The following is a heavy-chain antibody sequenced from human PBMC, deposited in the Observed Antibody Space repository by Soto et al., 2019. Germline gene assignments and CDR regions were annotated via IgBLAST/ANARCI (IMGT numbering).Heavy chain of an antibody. J-gene: IGHJ5*02. Sequence: ASVKVSCKVSGYTLTELSMHWVRQAPGKGLEWMGGFDPEDGETIYAQKFQGRVTITRDTSTSTAYMELSSLRSEDTAVYYCARYSSSWSHPWNWFDPWGQGTLVTVAS. CDR2: FDPEDGET. CDR1: GYTLTELS. D-gene: IGHD6-13*01. V-gene: IGHV1-24*01. CDR3: ARYSSSWSHPWNWFDP.